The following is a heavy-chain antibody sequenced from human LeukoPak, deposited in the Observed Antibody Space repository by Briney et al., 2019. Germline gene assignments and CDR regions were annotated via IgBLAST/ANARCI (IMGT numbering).Heavy chain of an antibody. CDR1: GGSISSHY. CDR2: IYYSGST. V-gene: IGHV4-59*11. Sequence: SETLSLTCTVSGGSISSHYWSWIRQPPGKRLEWIGYIYYSGSTNYNPSLKSRVTISVDTSKNQFSLKLSSVTAADTAVYHCARMRDWFDPWGQGTLVTVSS. J-gene: IGHJ5*02. CDR3: ARMRDWFDP.